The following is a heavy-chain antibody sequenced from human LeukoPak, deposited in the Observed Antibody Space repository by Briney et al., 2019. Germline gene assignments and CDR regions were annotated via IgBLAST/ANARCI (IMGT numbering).Heavy chain of an antibody. CDR3: ARGYIVVVVAAGLIMNWFDP. J-gene: IGHJ5*02. CDR2: INHSGST. Sequence: SETLSLTCAVYGGXFSGYYCSWIRQPPGKGLEWIGEINHSGSTNYNPSLKSRVTISVDTSKNQFALKLSSVTAADTAVYYCARGYIVVVVAAGLIMNWFDPWGQGTLVTVSS. CDR1: GGXFSGYY. D-gene: IGHD2-15*01. V-gene: IGHV4-34*01.